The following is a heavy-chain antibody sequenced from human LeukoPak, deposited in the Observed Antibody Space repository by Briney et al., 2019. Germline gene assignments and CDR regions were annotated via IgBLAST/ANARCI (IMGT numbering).Heavy chain of an antibody. CDR3: AKDPSAGYCSGESCSH. CDR1: GFTFSSYA. D-gene: IGHD2-15*01. J-gene: IGHJ4*02. V-gene: IGHV3-23*01. Sequence: GGSLRLSCAASGFTFSSYAMSWVRQAPGRGLERVSAIGGNGVNTFYADSVKGRFTISRDNSKNTLYLQMNSLRAEDTAVYYCAKDPSAGYCSGESCSHWGQGTLVTVSS. CDR2: IGGNGVNT.